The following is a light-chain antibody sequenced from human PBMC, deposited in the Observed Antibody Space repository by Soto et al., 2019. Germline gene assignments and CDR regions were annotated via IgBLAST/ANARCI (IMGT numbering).Light chain of an antibody. CDR3: QQCSNWPPT. Sequence: ETVLTQSPVALSVSPGERATLSCRASQSVRRSMAWYQQKPGQAPRLLIYDASNRATGIPARFSGSGSGTDFTLTISSLEPEDFAVYYCQQCSNWPPTFGGGTKVDIK. CDR2: DAS. J-gene: IGKJ4*01. CDR1: QSVRRS. V-gene: IGKV3-11*01.